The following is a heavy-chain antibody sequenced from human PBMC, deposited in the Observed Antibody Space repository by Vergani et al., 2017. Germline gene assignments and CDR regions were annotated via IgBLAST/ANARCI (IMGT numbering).Heavy chain of an antibody. CDR1: EYSFSAFY. D-gene: IGHD6-19*01. V-gene: IGHV1-18*04. Sequence: QVQLVQSGAEVKKPGASVKVSCKASEYSFSAFYIHWVRQAPGQGLEWMGWISAYNGNTNYAQKLQGRVTMTTDTSTSTAYMEPRSLRSDDTAVYYCAREQWLPIDYFDYWGQGTLVTVSS. CDR3: AREQWLPIDYFDY. CDR2: ISAYNGNT. J-gene: IGHJ4*02.